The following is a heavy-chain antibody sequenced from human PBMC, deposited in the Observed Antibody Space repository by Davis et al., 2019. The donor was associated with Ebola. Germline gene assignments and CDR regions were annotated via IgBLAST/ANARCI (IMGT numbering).Heavy chain of an antibody. CDR1: GYTFTSYY. J-gene: IGHJ6*02. CDR3: ARVSPDIVVVVAANYYGMDV. V-gene: IGHV1-46*01. Sequence: AASVKVSCKASGYTFTSYYMHWVRQAPGQGLEWMGIINPSGGSTSYAQKFQGRVTMTTDTSTSTAYMELRSLRSDDTAVYYCARVSPDIVVVVAANYYGMDVWGQGTTVTVSS. D-gene: IGHD2-15*01. CDR2: INPSGGST.